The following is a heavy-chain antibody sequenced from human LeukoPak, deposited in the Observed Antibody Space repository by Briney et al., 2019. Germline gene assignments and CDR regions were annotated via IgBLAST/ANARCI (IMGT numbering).Heavy chain of an antibody. CDR1: GFTFSSYS. V-gene: IGHV3-21*01. CDR3: AREGLGYCSGGSCFPYYYYYGMDV. Sequence: GGSLRLSCAASGFTFSSYSMNWVRQAPGKGLEWVSSISSSSSYIYYADSVKGRFTISRDNAKNPLYLQMNSLRAEDTAVYYCAREGLGYCSGGSCFPYYYYYGMDVWGQGTTVTVSS. J-gene: IGHJ6*02. CDR2: ISSSSSYI. D-gene: IGHD2-15*01.